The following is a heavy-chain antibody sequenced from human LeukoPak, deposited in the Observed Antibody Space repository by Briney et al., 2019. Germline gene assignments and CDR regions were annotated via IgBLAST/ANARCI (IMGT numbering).Heavy chain of an antibody. CDR2: IYYSGST. CDR1: GGSISSGDYY. Sequence: SETLSLTCTVSGGSISSGDYYWSWIRQPPGKGLEWIGYIYYSGSTYYNPSLKSRVTISVDTSKNQFSLKLSSVTAADTAVYYCARESGYSSGWYRVDYWGQGTLVTVSS. CDR3: ARESGYSSGWYRVDY. D-gene: IGHD6-19*01. J-gene: IGHJ4*02. V-gene: IGHV4-30-4*08.